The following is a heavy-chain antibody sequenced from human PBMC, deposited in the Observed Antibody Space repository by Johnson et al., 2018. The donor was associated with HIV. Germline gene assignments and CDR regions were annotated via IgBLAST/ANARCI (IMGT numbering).Heavy chain of an antibody. CDR3: ASLMRMGNAFDI. V-gene: IGHV3-30-3*01. Sequence: QVQLVESGGGVVQPGRSLRLSCAASGFIFSSYAMHWVRQAPGKGLEWVAVISYDGSNKYYADSVKGRFTISRDNSKNTLYLQMNSLRAEDTAVYYCASLMRMGNAFDIWGQGTMVTVSS. CDR2: ISYDGSNK. CDR1: GFIFSSYA. J-gene: IGHJ3*02. D-gene: IGHD2-15*01.